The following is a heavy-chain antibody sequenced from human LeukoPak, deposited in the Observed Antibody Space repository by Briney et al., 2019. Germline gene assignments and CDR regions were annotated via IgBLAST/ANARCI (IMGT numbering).Heavy chain of an antibody. CDR1: GSSISSSHY. CDR2: IYHSGST. D-gene: IGHD4-23*01. Sequence: PSETLSLTCTVSGSSISSSHYWGWIRRPPGKGLEWIGSIYHSGSTNYNPSLKSRVTISVDTSKNQFSLKLSSVTAADTAVYYCARGTYGDYGGFDIWGQGTMVTVSS. V-gene: IGHV4-38-2*02. J-gene: IGHJ3*02. CDR3: ARGTYGDYGGFDI.